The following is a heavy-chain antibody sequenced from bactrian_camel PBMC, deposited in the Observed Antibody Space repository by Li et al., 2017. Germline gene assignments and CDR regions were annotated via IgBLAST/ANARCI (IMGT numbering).Heavy chain of an antibody. D-gene: IGHD5*01. CDR1: AYTPANVR. V-gene: IGHV3S53*01. CDR2: LASDGSS. J-gene: IGHJ4*01. CDR3: ATDDPRMGWADFLY. Sequence: HVQLVESGGGSVQAGGSLRLSCAFDAYTPANVRMAWFRQAPGKEREGVASLASDGSSIYANSLKGRFSISKDNAKHTVYLQMNSLKSEDTALYYCATDDPRMGWADFLYWGQGTQVTVS.